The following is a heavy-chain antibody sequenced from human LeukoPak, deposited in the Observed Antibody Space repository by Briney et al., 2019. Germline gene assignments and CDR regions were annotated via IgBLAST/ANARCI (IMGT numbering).Heavy chain of an antibody. D-gene: IGHD1-1*01. CDR1: GFTFSSYA. Sequence: GGSLRLSCAASGFTFSSYATSWVRQAPGKGLEWVSTISGSGGSTYYADSVKGRFTISRDNSKNTLYLQMNSLRAEDTAVYYCAKAGGRYYYYMDVWGKGTTVTVSS. CDR2: ISGSGGST. J-gene: IGHJ6*03. V-gene: IGHV3-23*01. CDR3: AKAGGRYYYYMDV.